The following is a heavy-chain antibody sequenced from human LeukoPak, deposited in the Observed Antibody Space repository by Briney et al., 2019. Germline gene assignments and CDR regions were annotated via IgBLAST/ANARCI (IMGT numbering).Heavy chain of an antibody. CDR1: RGTFNSSA. J-gene: IGHJ5*02. V-gene: IGHV1-69*04. D-gene: IGHD4-17*01. CDR3: AQRLSWLDP. Sequence: SVKVSCKASRGTFNSSAISWVRQAPGQGLEWVGRIIPMLGILNYAQKFQGRVTITADTATNTAFMELSSLRSEDTAVYYCAQRLSWLDPWGQGTRVTVSS. CDR2: IIPMLGIL.